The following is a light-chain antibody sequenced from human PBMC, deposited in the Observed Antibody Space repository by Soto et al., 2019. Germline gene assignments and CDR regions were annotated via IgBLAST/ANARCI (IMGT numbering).Light chain of an antibody. V-gene: IGKV4-1*01. CDR1: QSVLYSSNNKNY. Sequence: DIVMTQSPDSLAVSLGERATINCKSSQSVLYSSNNKNYLAWYQQKPGQPPKLLIYWASTRESGVPDRFSGSGSWTDFTLTISSLQAEDVAVYYYQQYYSTPTWTFGQGTKVEIK. J-gene: IGKJ1*01. CDR2: WAS. CDR3: QQYYSTPTWT.